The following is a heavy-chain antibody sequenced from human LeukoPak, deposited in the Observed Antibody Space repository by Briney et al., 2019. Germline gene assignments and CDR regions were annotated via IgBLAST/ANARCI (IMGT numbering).Heavy chain of an antibody. CDR2: IYSGGST. D-gene: IGHD6-19*01. Sequence: GGSLRLSWVASGFTVSINYVSWFRQARGKGLEWVSVIYSGGSTYYGDSVKGRFTISRDNSKNTLYLQMNSLRPEDTAVYYCARDVYSSGWYGGFDCWGQGTLVTVSS. J-gene: IGHJ4*02. V-gene: IGHV3-66*02. CDR3: ARDVYSSGWYGGFDC. CDR1: GFTVSINY.